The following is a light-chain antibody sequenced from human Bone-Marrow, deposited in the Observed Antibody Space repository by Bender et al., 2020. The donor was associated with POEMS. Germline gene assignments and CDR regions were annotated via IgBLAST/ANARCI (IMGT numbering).Light chain of an antibody. J-gene: IGLJ7*01. CDR1: SGHSNYA. CDR3: QTWGTGFTV. V-gene: IGLV4-69*01. CDR2: LNSDGSH. Sequence: QLVLTQSPSASASLGASVKLTCTLSSGHSNYAIAWHQQQPEKGPRYLMKLNSDGSHSKGDGIPDRFSGSSSGAERYLIISSLQSEDEADYYCQTWGTGFTVFGGGTQLTVL.